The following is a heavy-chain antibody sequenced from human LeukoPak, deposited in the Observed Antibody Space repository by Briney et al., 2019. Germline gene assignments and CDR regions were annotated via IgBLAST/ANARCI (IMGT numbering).Heavy chain of an antibody. D-gene: IGHD3-22*01. V-gene: IGHV1-8*01. CDR1: GYTFTSYD. CDR2: MNPNSGNT. CDR3: AIGRSGYYYAFDI. J-gene: IGHJ3*02. Sequence: GASVKVSCKASGYTFTSYDINWVRQATGQGLEWMGWMNPNSGNTGYAQKFQGRVTMTRNTSISTAYMELSGLRSEDTAVYYCAIGRSGYYYAFDIWGQGTMVTVSS.